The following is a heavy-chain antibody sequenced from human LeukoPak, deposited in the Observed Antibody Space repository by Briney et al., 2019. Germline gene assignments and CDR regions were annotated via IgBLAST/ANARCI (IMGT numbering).Heavy chain of an antibody. CDR2: LFPGVGT. Sequence: SETLPLTRTVSGGHIFSYYWSCLRQPAGKGLVWLGRLFPGVGTDYNPSLKSRVTMSVDTSKKQFALKLSAVTAADTAVYYCARLKFYDSTGYSPGHYMDVWGKGTTVTVSS. J-gene: IGHJ6*03. CDR1: GGHIFSYY. CDR3: ARLKFYDSTGYSPGHYMDV. V-gene: IGHV4-4*07. D-gene: IGHD3-22*01.